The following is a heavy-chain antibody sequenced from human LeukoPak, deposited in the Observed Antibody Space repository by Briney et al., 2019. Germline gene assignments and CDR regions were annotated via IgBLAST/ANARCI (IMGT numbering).Heavy chain of an antibody. CDR1: GFTFSSYS. Sequence: GGSLRLSCAASGFTFSSYSMNWVRQAPGQGLEWVSSISSSSSYIYYADSVKGRFTISRDNAKNSLYLQMNSLRAEDTAVSYCASGRCTNGVCYKGYYWGQGTLVTVSS. J-gene: IGHJ4*02. V-gene: IGHV3-21*01. CDR2: ISSSSSYI. D-gene: IGHD2-8*01. CDR3: ASGRCTNGVCYKGYY.